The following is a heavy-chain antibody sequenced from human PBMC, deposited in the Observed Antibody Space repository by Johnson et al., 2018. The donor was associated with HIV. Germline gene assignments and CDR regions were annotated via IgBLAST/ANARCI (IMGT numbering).Heavy chain of an antibody. CDR1: GFTFSSYG. CDR2: IWYDGSNK. V-gene: IGHV3-33*01. D-gene: IGHD3-10*01. CDR3: ARVAVLWFRDTNAFDI. J-gene: IGHJ3*02. Sequence: QVQLVESGGGVVQPGRSLRLSCAASGFTFSSYGMHWVRQAPGKGLEWVAVIWYDGSNKYYADSVKGRFTISRDNSKNTLYLQMNSLRAEDTAVYDCARVAVLWFRDTNAFDIWGQGTMVTVSS.